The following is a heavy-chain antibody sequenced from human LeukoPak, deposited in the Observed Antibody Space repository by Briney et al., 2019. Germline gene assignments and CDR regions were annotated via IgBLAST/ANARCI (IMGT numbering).Heavy chain of an antibody. D-gene: IGHD2-2*02. Sequence: SGPTLVNPTQTLTLHCTFSGFSLSTRGVGVGWIRQPPGKALEWLALLHWHDDKPYSPSLKSRLTITKDTSKNQVVLTMTNMDPVDTATYYCALGYCSSTSCYNPYFDYWGQGTLVTVSS. V-gene: IGHV2-5*01. CDR2: LHWHDDK. CDR1: GFSLSTRGVG. CDR3: ALGYCSSTSCYNPYFDY. J-gene: IGHJ4*02.